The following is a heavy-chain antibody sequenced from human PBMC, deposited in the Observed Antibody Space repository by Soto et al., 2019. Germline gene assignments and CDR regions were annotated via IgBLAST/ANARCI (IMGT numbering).Heavy chain of an antibody. CDR2: IDPNNGNR. CDR1: GYRFSSYG. V-gene: IGHV1-18*01. J-gene: IGHJ5*01. Sequence: ASVKVSCKAYGYRFSSYGVHWLRQAPGQGLEWMGWIDPNNGNRNYAQKFEDRLSMTTATSTNTIYMELKSLKSDDTAIYYCARDRLSGYDSSGFYSWGQGSLDTGSS. D-gene: IGHD3-22*01. CDR3: ARDRLSGYDSSGFYS.